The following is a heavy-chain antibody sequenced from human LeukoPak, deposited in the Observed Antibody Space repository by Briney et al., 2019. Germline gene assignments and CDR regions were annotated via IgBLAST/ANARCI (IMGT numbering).Heavy chain of an antibody. CDR1: GFTFSNYW. CDR2: INSDGSST. D-gene: IGHD1-26*01. Sequence: GGSLRLSCAASGFTFSNYWMHWARQAPGKGLVWVSRINSDGSSTTYADSLKGRFTLSRDNAKNSLYLQMNSLRAEDTALYYCAGDRYGAGSGSLDYWGQGTLVTVSS. V-gene: IGHV3-74*01. J-gene: IGHJ4*02. CDR3: AGDRYGAGSGSLDY.